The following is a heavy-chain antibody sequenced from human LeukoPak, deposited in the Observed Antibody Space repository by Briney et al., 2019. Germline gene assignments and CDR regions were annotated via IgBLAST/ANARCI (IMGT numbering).Heavy chain of an antibody. D-gene: IGHD5-18*01. CDR3: ARDIRTIQLTRHPFDY. V-gene: IGHV7-4-1*02. CDR1: GYTFTSYA. CDR2: INTNTGNP. Sequence: ASVKVSCKASGYTFTSYAMNWVRQAPGQGLEWMGWINTNTGNPTYAQGFTGRFVFFLDTSVSTAYLQISSLKAEDTAVYYCARDIRTIQLTRHPFDYWGQGTLVTVSS. J-gene: IGHJ4*02.